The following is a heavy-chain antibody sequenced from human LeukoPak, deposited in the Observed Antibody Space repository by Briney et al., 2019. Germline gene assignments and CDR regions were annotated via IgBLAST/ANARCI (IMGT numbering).Heavy chain of an antibody. CDR1: GFTFSSYE. CDR3: ARAPGSGGFDS. CDR2: ISSSGSTI. D-gene: IGHD6-19*01. V-gene: IGHV3-48*03. J-gene: IGHJ4*02. Sequence: AGGSLRLSCAASGFTFSSYEMNWVRQAPGKGLEWVSYISSSGSTIYYADSVKGRFTISRDNAKNSLYLQMNSLRAEDTAVYYCARAPGSGGFDSWGQGAQVTVSS.